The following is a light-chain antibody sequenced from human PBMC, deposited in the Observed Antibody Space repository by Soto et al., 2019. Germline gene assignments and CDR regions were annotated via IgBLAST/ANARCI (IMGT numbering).Light chain of an antibody. CDR1: QGISSY. V-gene: IGKV1-9*01. J-gene: IGKJ2*01. CDR2: AAS. Sequence: IQLTQSPSSLSASVGDRVTITCRASQGISSYLAWYQQKPGKAPKLLIYAASTLQSGVPSRFSGSGAGTDFTLTLSRLQPEDFATYYCQQLNSYPYTFGQGTKLEI. CDR3: QQLNSYPYT.